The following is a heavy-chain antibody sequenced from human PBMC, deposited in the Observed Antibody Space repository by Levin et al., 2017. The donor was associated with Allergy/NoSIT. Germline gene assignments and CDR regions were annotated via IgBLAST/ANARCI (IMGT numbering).Heavy chain of an antibody. J-gene: IGHJ2*01. V-gene: IGHV3-21*01. Sequence: LSLTCAASGFTFSSYSMNWVRQAPGKGLEWVSSISSSSSYIYYADSVKGRFTISRDNAKNSLYLQMNSLRAEDTAVYYCAREVAENWYFDLWGRGTLVTVSS. CDR3: AREVAENWYFDL. D-gene: IGHD2-15*01. CDR1: GFTFSSYS. CDR2: ISSSSSYI.